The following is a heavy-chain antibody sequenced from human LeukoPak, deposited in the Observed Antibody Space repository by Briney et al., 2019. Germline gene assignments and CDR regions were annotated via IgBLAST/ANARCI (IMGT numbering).Heavy chain of an antibody. V-gene: IGHV1-8*01. CDR3: ARGPQWRGDSYYMDV. CDR2: MNPNSGNT. J-gene: IGHJ6*03. CDR1: GYTFTNFD. D-gene: IGHD6-19*01. Sequence: ASVKVSCKGSGYTFTNFDINWVRQATGQRLEWMAWMNPNSGNTGSAQKLQGRVTMTMNTSISTAYIELSSLRSEDTAVYYCARGPQWRGDSYYMDVWGRGTTVTVSS.